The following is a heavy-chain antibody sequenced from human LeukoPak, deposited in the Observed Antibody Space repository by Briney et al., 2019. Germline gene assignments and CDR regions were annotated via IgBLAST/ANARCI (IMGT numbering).Heavy chain of an antibody. J-gene: IGHJ4*02. Sequence: GGSLRLSCAASGFTFSSYDMHWVRQATGKGLEWVSAIGTAGDAYYPGSVKGRFTISRENAKNSLYLQMNSLRAEDTAVYYCARRTIGGDCFDYWGQGTLVTVSS. CDR3: ARRTIGGDCFDY. V-gene: IGHV3-13*01. CDR2: IGTAGDA. D-gene: IGHD2-21*01. CDR1: GFTFSSYD.